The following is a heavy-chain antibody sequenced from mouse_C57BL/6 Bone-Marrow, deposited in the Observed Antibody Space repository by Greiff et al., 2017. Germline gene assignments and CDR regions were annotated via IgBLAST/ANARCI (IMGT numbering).Heavy chain of an antibody. Sequence: EVHLVESGGGLVQPGGSLKLSCAASGFTFSDYYMYWVRQTPEKRLEWVAYISNGGGSTYYPDTVKGRFTISRDNAKNTLYLQMSRLKSEDTAMYYCARHLLICDYWGQGTTLTVSS. J-gene: IGHJ2*01. CDR2: ISNGGGST. CDR1: GFTFSDYY. V-gene: IGHV5-12*01. CDR3: ARHLLICDY.